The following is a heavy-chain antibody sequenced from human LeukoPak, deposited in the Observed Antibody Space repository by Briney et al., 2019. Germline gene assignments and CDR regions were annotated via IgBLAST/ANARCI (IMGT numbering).Heavy chain of an antibody. CDR2: ISSSSSTI. D-gene: IGHD3-22*01. CDR3: ARDVAYYYDSSGYFFDY. J-gene: IGHJ4*02. Sequence: GGSLRLSCAASGFTFSSYSMNWVRQAPGKGLEWVSYISSSSSTIYYADSVKGRFTISRDNAKNSLYLQMNSLRAEDTAVYYCARDVAYYYDSSGYFFDYWGQGTLVTVSS. V-gene: IGHV3-48*01. CDR1: GFTFSSYS.